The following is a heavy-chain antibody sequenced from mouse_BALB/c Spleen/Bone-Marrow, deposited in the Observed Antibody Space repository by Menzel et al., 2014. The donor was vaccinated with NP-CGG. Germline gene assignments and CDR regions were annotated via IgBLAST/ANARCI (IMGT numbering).Heavy chain of an antibody. J-gene: IGHJ4*01. D-gene: IGHD3-1*01. Sequence: QVQLKESGAELVRPGVSVKISCKGSGYTFTDFAIHWVKQSHTKSLEWIGVISPYYVDGGYNQKFKGKATMTIDRSSSTAYMELARPKSEDSAIYYCARGGASGLYYYAMDYWGQGTSVTVSS. V-gene: IGHV1S137*01. CDR1: GYTFTDFA. CDR2: ISPYYVDG. CDR3: ARGGASGLYYYAMDY.